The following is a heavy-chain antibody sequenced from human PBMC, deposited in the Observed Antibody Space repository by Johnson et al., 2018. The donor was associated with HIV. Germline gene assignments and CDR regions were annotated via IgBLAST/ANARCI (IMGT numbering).Heavy chain of an antibody. Sequence: VQLVESGGRLVQPGGSLRLSCAASGFSFSSYGMNWVRQAPGKGLEWVSGISGSGGSTYYADSVKGRFTISRDNSKDTLYLRMNSLRAEDTAVYYCTTVSPSAITMVRGVIITPHAFDIWGQGTMVTVSS. D-gene: IGHD3-10*01. CDR2: ISGSGGST. CDR3: TTVSPSAITMVRGVIITPHAFDI. J-gene: IGHJ3*02. CDR1: GFSFSSYG. V-gene: IGHV3-23*04.